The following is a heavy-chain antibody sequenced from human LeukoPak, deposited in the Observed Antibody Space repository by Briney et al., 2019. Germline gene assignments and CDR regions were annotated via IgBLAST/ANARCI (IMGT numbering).Heavy chain of an antibody. D-gene: IGHD6-13*01. CDR2: MNPNSGNT. Sequence: VASVKVSCKASGHTFTSYDINWVRQATGQGLEWMGWMNPNSGNTGYAQKFQGRVTMTRNTSISTAYMELSSLRSEDTAVYYCARGRLAAAGTGFDYWGQGTLVTVSS. J-gene: IGHJ4*02. CDR1: GHTFTSYD. V-gene: IGHV1-8*01. CDR3: ARGRLAAAGTGFDY.